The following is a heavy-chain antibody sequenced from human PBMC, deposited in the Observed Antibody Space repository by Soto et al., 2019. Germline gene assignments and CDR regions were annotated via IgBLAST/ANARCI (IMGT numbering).Heavy chain of an antibody. V-gene: IGHV1-69*01. CDR3: VTNADCGGDCLSY. CDR2: IIPVFGTT. D-gene: IGHD2-21*02. CDR1: GVTVGTYA. J-gene: IGHJ4*01. Sequence: QVQLVQSGPEVKKPGSSVNVSCKASGVTVGTYAISWVRQAPGRGLEWMGGIIPVFGTTNYALKFRGRITFSADESTRMVDMELTNLKSEDTAIYFCVTNADCGGDCLSYWGQGTLVTVSS.